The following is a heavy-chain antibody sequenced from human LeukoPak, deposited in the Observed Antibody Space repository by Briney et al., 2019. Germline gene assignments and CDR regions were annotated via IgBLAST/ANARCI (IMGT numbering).Heavy chain of an antibody. CDR1: GFNFSRHS. CDR3: ARDKGTHYMDV. CDR2: ISISSSYI. Sequence: PGGSLRLSCAASGFNFSRHSMNWVRQAPGKGLEWVSYISISSSYINYSDSVKGRFTISRDNAKNSLYLQMSGLRAEDTAAYYCARDKGTHYMDVWGKGATVTISS. V-gene: IGHV3-21*04. J-gene: IGHJ6*03.